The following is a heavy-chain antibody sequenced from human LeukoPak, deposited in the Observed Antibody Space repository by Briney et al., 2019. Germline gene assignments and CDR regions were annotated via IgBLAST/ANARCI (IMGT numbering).Heavy chain of an antibody. CDR3: ARDLPSGYSIDY. Sequence: PGGSPRLSCAASGFTFDTYSMNWVRQAPGKGLEWVSYINGHSDAIYYADSAKGRFTISRDNAKNSLYLQMNSLRAEDTAVYYCARDLPSGYSIDYWGQGTLVTVSS. J-gene: IGHJ4*02. V-gene: IGHV3-48*01. CDR2: INGHSDAI. D-gene: IGHD2-15*01. CDR1: GFTFDTYS.